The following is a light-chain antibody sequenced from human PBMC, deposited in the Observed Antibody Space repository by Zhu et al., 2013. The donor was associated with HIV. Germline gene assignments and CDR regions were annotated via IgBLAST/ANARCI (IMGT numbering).Light chain of an antibody. CDR3: QQYNMYSLT. Sequence: DIQMTQSPSSLSASVGDRVTITCRASQSISSYLNWYQQKPGKAPKLLIYKASDLQSGVPPRFSGSGSGTEFTLTITSLQPDDFATYHCQQYNMYSLTFGQGTKLDIK. V-gene: IGKV1-5*03. J-gene: IGKJ2*01. CDR2: KAS. CDR1: QSISSY.